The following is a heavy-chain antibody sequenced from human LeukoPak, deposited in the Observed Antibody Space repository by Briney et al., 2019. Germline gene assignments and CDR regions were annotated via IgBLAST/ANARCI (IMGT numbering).Heavy chain of an antibody. D-gene: IGHD6-13*01. V-gene: IGHV4-34*01. CDR1: GGSF. J-gene: IGHJ5*01. Sequence: SETLSLTCAVYGGSFQPPGKGLEWIGEINHSGSTNYNPSLKSRVTISVDTSKNQFSLKLSSVTAADTAVYYCARHRRYSSSWYVGWFDSWGQGTLVTVSS. CDR3: ARHRRYSSSWYVGWFDS. CDR2: INHSGST.